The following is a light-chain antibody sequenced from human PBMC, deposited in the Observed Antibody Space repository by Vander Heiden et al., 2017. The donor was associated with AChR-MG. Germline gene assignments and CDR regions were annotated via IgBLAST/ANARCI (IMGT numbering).Light chain of an antibody. J-gene: IGLJ3*02. CDR3: SSYTSSSTLSV. CDR1: SSDVGGYNY. Sequence: QSALTQPASVSGSPGPSITISCTGTSSDVGGYNYVFWYQQHPGKAPKLMIYDVSNRPSGVSNRFSGSKSGNTASLTISGLQAEDEADYYCSSYTSSSTLSVFGGGTKLTVL. V-gene: IGLV2-14*03. CDR2: DVS.